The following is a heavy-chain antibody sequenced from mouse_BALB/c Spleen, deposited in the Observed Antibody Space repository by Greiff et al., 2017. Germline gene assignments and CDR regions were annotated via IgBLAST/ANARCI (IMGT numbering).Heavy chain of an antibody. D-gene: IGHD2-3*01. Sequence: EVQRVESGPELVKPGASVKISCKASGYSFTGYFMNWVMQSHGKSLEWIGRINPYNGDTFYNQKFKGKATLTVDKSSSTAHMELRSLASEDSAVYYCARAYDGYLYWYFDVWGAGTTVTVSS. J-gene: IGHJ1*01. CDR2: INPYNGDT. CDR1: GYSFTGYF. CDR3: ARAYDGYLYWYFDV. V-gene: IGHV1-20*02.